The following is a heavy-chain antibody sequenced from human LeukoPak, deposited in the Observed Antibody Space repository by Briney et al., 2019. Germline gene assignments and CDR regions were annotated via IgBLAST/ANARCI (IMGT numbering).Heavy chain of an antibody. J-gene: IGHJ4*02. CDR1: GFTFSSYS. CDR2: IYAGGNT. CDR3: ARALAAASHTSFDH. Sequence: GGSLRLSCAASGFTFSSYSMSWVRQAPGKGLEWVSIIYAGGNTYYADSVKGRFTISRDNFNITLYLQMNSLRAEDTAVYYCARALAAASHTSFDHWGQGTLVTVSS. D-gene: IGHD6-13*01. V-gene: IGHV3-66*01.